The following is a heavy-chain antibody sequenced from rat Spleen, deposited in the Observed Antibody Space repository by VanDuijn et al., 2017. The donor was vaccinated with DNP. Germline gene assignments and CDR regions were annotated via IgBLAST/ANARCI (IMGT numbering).Heavy chain of an antibody. CDR2: ISKDSNTI. V-gene: IGHV4-2*01. Sequence: EVRLVESGGGLVQPGRSLKLSCAASGFNFNDYWMAWVRQAPGKGLEWIGDISKDSNTINYTPSLKDKFTISRDNAQKTLYLQMNNLGSEDTAIYYCARQGYGDDYAMDAWGQGTSVTVSS. J-gene: IGHJ4*01. CDR1: GFNFNDYW. D-gene: IGHD4-3*01. CDR3: ARQGYGDDYAMDA.